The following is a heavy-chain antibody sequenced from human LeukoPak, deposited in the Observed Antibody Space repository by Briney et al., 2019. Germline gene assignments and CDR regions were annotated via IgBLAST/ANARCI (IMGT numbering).Heavy chain of an antibody. V-gene: IGHV3-74*03. J-gene: IGHJ4*02. CDR1: GLTFSEYW. D-gene: IGHD1-14*01. Sequence: AGRSLRLSCAVSGLTFSEYWMHWVRQDAGNGLVWVAGISKDGGSTEYADFVKGRCTISRDNAKNTLYRQMNSLTVDDTAVYYCTSGIGTYDDWGLGAQVTVSS. CDR2: ISKDGGST. CDR3: TSGIGTYDD.